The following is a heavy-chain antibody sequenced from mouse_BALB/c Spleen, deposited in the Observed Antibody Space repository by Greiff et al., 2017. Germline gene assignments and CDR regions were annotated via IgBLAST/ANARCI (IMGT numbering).Heavy chain of an antibody. J-gene: IGHJ2*01. CDR3: ARLMFFDGYYGDY. D-gene: IGHD2-3*01. V-gene: IGHV3-2*02. Sequence: EVQLQESGPGLVKPSQSLSLTCTVTGYSITSDYAWNWIRQFPGNKLEWMGYISYSGSTSYNPSLKSRISITRDTSKNQFFLQLNSVTTEDTATYYCARLMFFDGYYGDYWGQGTTLTVSS. CDR2: ISYSGST. CDR1: GYSITSDYA.